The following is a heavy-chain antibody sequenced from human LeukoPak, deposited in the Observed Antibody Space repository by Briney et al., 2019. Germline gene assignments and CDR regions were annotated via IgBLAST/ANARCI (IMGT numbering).Heavy chain of an antibody. V-gene: IGHV4-39*01. CDR1: GASISSSDNY. Sequence: TSETLSLTCTVSGASISSSDNYWGWIRQPPGKGLEWIGGIYHSGNTYYNPSLKSRVTISVDTSKNQFSLKLTSVTAADTAVYYCARHGQWLVRPDYWGQGTLVTVSS. CDR2: IYHSGNT. D-gene: IGHD6-19*01. CDR3: ARHGQWLVRPDY. J-gene: IGHJ4*02.